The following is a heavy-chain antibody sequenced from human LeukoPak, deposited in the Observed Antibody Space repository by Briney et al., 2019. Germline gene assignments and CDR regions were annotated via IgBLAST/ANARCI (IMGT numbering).Heavy chain of an antibody. CDR2: IIPIFGTA. V-gene: IGHV1-69*05. J-gene: IGHJ5*02. D-gene: IGHD6-13*01. CDR3: ARDLLGLGLAAAGTENWFDP. CDR1: GGTFSSYA. Sequence: SVKVSCKASGGTFSSYAISWVRQAPGQGLEWMGKIIPIFGTANYAQKFQGRVTITTDESTSTAYMELSSLRSEDTAVYYCARDLLGLGLAAAGTENWFDPWGQGTLVTVSS.